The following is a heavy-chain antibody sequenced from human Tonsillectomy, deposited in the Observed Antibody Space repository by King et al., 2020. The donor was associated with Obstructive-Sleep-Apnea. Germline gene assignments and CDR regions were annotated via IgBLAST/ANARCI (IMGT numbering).Heavy chain of an antibody. Sequence: VQLQQWGAGLLKPSETLSLTCAVYGGSFSDYYWSWIRQPPGKGLEWIGEINHSGSTKYNPSLKSRVTISADTSKNQCSLNLSSVTAADTAVYYCARGSGAASVNWFDPWGQGALVTVSS. CDR2: INHSGST. CDR3: ARGSGAASVNWFDP. V-gene: IGHV4-34*01. CDR1: GGSFSDYY. D-gene: IGHD6-13*01. J-gene: IGHJ5*02.